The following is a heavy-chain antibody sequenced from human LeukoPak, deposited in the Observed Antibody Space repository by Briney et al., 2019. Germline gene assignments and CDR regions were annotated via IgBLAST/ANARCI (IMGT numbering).Heavy chain of an antibody. Sequence: GESLKISCKGSGYSFTSYWIGWVRQMPGKGLEWMGIIYPGDSDTRYSPSFQGQVTISADKSISTAYLQWSSLKASDTAMYYCARQGYHGASPYYFDYWGQGTLVTVSS. CDR1: GYSFTSYW. CDR2: IYPGDSDT. J-gene: IGHJ4*02. V-gene: IGHV5-51*01. D-gene: IGHD6-13*01. CDR3: ARQGYHGASPYYFDY.